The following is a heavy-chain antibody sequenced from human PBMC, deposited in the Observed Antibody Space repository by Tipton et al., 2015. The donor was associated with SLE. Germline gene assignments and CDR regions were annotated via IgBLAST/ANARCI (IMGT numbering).Heavy chain of an antibody. CDR3: TSLGGDGSLRGGV. CDR1: GFTFSDYY. CDR2: ISSSGSTI. J-gene: IGHJ4*02. D-gene: IGHD3-10*01. Sequence: SLRLSCAASGFTFSDYYMSWIRQAPGKGLQWVSYISSSGSTIYYADSVKGRFTISRDNAKNSLYLQMNSLRAEDTAIYYCTSLGGDGSLRGGVWGQGTLVTVSS. V-gene: IGHV3-11*04.